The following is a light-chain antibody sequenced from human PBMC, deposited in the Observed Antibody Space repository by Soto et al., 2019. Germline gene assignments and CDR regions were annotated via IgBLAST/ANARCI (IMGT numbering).Light chain of an antibody. CDR1: SIDVGGYNY. CDR2: DVN. J-gene: IGLJ1*01. CDR3: SSYAGTHIV. Sequence: QSVLTQPPSASGSPGQSVTISCTGTSIDVGGYNYVSWYQQHPGKAPKLMIYDVNQRPSGVPDRFSGSKSGNTASLTVSGLQAEDEADYYCSSYAGTHIVFGTGTKVTVL. V-gene: IGLV2-8*01.